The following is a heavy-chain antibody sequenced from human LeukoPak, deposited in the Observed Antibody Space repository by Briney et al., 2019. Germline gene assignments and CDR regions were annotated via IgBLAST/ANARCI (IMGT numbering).Heavy chain of an antibody. Sequence: ASVKVSCKASGYTFTGHYMHWVRQAPGLGLEWMGWINPNSGDTNYAQKFQGRVTMTRDTSIRTAYLELSGLKSDDTAVYYCAKNPYEYYFDYWGQGTLVTVSS. CDR2: INPNSGDT. J-gene: IGHJ4*02. CDR3: AKNPYEYYFDY. D-gene: IGHD5-12*01. CDR1: GYTFTGHY. V-gene: IGHV1-2*02.